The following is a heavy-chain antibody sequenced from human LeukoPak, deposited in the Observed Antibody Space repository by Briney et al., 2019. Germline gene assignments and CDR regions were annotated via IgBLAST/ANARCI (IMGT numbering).Heavy chain of an antibody. Sequence: PSETLSLTCRVSGGFISSYYWSWIRQPPGKRLEWIGYIYYSGTTNYNPSLKSRVTISLDTSKNQFSLKLSSVTAADTAVYYCARRTGYYNGFDYWGQGTLVTVSS. D-gene: IGHD3-9*01. J-gene: IGHJ4*02. CDR2: IYYSGTT. CDR1: GGFISSYY. CDR3: ARRTGYYNGFDY. V-gene: IGHV4-59*01.